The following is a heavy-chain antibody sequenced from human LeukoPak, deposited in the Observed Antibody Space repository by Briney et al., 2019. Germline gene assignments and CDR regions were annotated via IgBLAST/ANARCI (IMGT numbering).Heavy chain of an antibody. CDR3: AREAGDYYYGMDV. Sequence: GASVKASCKASGYTFTGYYMHWVRQAPGQGLEWMGWINPNSGGTNYAQKFQGRVTMTRDTSISTAYMELSRLRSDDTAVYYCAREAGDYYYGMDVLGQGTTVTVSS. V-gene: IGHV1-2*02. J-gene: IGHJ6*02. CDR2: INPNSGGT. D-gene: IGHD6-25*01. CDR1: GYTFTGYY.